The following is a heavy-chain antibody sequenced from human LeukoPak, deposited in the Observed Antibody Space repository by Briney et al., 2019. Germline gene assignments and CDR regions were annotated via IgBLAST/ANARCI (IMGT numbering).Heavy chain of an antibody. Sequence: PGGSLRLSCAASGFIFSNYGMHWVRQSPDKGLEWVAVISHDGRTEFYADSVRGRFTISRDNSKNRLDLQMFSLRAEDTAVYYCARETTSLRLHYFDCWGQGTLVTVSS. J-gene: IGHJ4*02. CDR3: ARETTSLRLHYFDC. V-gene: IGHV3-30*03. CDR1: GFIFSNYG. D-gene: IGHD1/OR15-1a*01. CDR2: ISHDGRTE.